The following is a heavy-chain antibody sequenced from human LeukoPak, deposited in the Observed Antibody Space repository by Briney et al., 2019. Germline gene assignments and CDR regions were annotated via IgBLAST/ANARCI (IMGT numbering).Heavy chain of an antibody. J-gene: IGHJ6*02. CDR1: GLTVSSNY. CDR2: IYSGGTT. CDR3: ARDPVGAIGYGMDV. Sequence: GGSLRLSCAASGLTVSSNYMSWVRQAPGKGLEWVSVIYSGGTTYYADSVKGRFTISRDTSKNTLYLQMNSLRAEDTAVYYCARDPVGAIGYGMDVWGQGTTVTVSS. D-gene: IGHD1-26*01. V-gene: IGHV3-66*01.